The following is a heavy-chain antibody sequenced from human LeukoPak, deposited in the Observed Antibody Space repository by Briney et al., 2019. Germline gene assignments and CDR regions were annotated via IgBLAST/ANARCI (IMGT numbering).Heavy chain of an antibody. J-gene: IGHJ3*02. Sequence: PGRPLRLSCAASGFTFSSCGMQWVRQSPGKGREGGGVIWYEGSNKYYGDSVKGRFTISRDNSKNALYMQMNSRRAQDTAVYCCATVTRSWQAFDIWGQRTMVSVPS. V-gene: IGHV3-33*01. CDR1: GFTFSSCG. CDR3: ATVTRSWQAFDI. CDR2: IWYEGSNK. D-gene: IGHD4-11*01.